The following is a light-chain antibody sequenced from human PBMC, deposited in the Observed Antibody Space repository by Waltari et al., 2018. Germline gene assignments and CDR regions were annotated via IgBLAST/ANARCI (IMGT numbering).Light chain of an antibody. V-gene: IGLV7-46*01. CDR2: DTR. CDR1: SGAVTSGPY. J-gene: IGLJ3*02. CDR3: LLSYSGARV. Sequence: QAVVTQAPSLTVSPGGPVTLTCGSSSGAVTSGPYPYWFQQKPGQAPRTLIYDTRNKHSWTPARFSGSLFGGKAALTLSGAQPEDEANYYCLLSYSGARVFGGGTKLTVL.